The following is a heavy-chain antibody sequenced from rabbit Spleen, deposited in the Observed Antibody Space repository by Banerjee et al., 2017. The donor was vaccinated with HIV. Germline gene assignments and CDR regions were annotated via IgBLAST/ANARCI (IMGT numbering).Heavy chain of an antibody. Sequence: QEQLVESGGGLVQPTGSLTLTYKASGFSFGDRDVMCWVRQAPGKGLEWIACINSITGKAVYASWAKGRFTFSKTSSTTVTLQVTSLTAADTATYFCARYYAGSNDYFNLGGPGTLVTGS. CDR1: GFSFGDRDV. V-gene: IGHV1S45*01. J-gene: IGHJ4*01. CDR2: INSITGKA. D-gene: IGHD4-2*01. CDR3: ARYYAGSNDYFNL.